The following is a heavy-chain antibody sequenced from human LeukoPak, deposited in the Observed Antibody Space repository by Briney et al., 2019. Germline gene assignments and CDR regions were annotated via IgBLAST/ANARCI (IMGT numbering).Heavy chain of an antibody. CDR3: ARLSTAVIDSDY. V-gene: IGHV3-7*01. CDR1: GFTFSNFW. D-gene: IGHD6-19*01. CDR2: IKQDGSET. J-gene: IGHJ4*02. Sequence: GGSLRLSCAASGFTFSNFWMSWVRQASGKGREWVANIKQDGSETYYADSVKGRFTISRDNARNSLYLQMNSLRVEDTAMYYCARLSTAVIDSDYWGQGTLVTLSS.